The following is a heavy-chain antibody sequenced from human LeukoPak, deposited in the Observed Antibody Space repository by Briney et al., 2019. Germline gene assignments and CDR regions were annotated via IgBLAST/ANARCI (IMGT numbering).Heavy chain of an antibody. CDR1: GYTFTSYY. D-gene: IGHD2-8*01. CDR2: INPSGGST. Sequence: SVKVSCKASGYTFTSYYMHWVRQAPGQGLEWMGIINPSGGSTSYAQKFQGRVTMTRDTSTSTVYMELSSLRSEDTAVYYCAREGCTNGVCYTHQYYFDYWGQGTLVTVSS. J-gene: IGHJ4*02. CDR3: AREGCTNGVCYTHQYYFDY. V-gene: IGHV1-46*01.